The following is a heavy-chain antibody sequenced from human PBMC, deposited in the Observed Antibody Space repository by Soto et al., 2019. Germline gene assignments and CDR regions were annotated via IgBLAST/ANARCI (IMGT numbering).Heavy chain of an antibody. D-gene: IGHD3-3*01. CDR1: GGTFSSYA. J-gene: IGHJ4*02. CDR2: INAGNGNT. Sequence: QVQLVQSGAEVKKPGSSVKVSCKASGGTFSSYAISWVRQAPGQGLEWMGWINAGNGNTKYSQKFQGRVTITRETSASTAYMELSSLRSEDTAVYYCARIDFWSGYGTYFDYWGQGTLVTVSS. CDR3: ARIDFWSGYGTYFDY. V-gene: IGHV1-3*01.